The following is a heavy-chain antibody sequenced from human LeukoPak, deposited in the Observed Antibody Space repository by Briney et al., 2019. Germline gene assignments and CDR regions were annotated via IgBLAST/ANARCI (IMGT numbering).Heavy chain of an antibody. CDR3: ARDTGALVTHFDY. Sequence: PGGSLRLSCAASGFTFRSYWMSWVRQAPGKGLEWVANIKYDEIEKYHVDFVKGRFTTSRDNAKNSLYLQMNSLRAEDTAVYYCARDTGALVTHFDYWGQGTLVTVSS. D-gene: IGHD5-18*01. CDR1: GFTFRSYW. J-gene: IGHJ4*02. V-gene: IGHV3-7*03. CDR2: IKYDEIEK.